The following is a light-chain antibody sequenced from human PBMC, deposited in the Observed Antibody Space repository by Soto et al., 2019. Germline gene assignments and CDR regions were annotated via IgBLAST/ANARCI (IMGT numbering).Light chain of an antibody. CDR2: DTS. CDR3: QQRTNWPRSFT. V-gene: IGKV3-11*01. CDR1: QSVSSY. Sequence: EIVLTQSPATLSLSPGERATLSCRASQSVSSYLAWYQQKPGQAPRLLIYDTSKRATGIPARFSGSGSGTDFTLTISSLAPADFAVYYCQQRTNWPRSFTFGPGTKVDIK. J-gene: IGKJ3*01.